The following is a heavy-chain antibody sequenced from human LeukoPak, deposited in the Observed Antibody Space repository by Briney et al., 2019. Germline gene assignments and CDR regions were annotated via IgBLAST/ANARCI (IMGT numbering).Heavy chain of an antibody. CDR1: GFTFSSYA. CDR2: ISGSGGST. J-gene: IGHJ4*02. D-gene: IGHD3-10*01. Sequence: PGGSLRLSCAASGFTFSSYAMSWVRQAPGKGLEWVSAISGSGGSTYYADSVKGRFTISRDNSKNTLYLQMNSLRAEDTAVYYCAIPHYYGSGSYYMFDYWGQGTLVTVSS. V-gene: IGHV3-23*01. CDR3: AIPHYYGSGSYYMFDY.